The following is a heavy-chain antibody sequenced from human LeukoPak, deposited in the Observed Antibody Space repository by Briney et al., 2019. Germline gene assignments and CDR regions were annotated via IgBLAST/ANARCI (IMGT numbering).Heavy chain of an antibody. CDR1: GFTFSSYG. V-gene: IGHV3-33*06. D-gene: IGHD6-19*01. CDR3: AEAVAGTLTYFDY. J-gene: IGHJ4*02. Sequence: PGRSLRLSCAASGFTFSSYGMPWVRQAPGKGLEWVAVIWYDGSNKYYADSVKGRFTISRDNSKNTLYLQMNSLRAEDTAVYYCAEAVAGTLTYFDYWGQGTLVTVSS. CDR2: IWYDGSNK.